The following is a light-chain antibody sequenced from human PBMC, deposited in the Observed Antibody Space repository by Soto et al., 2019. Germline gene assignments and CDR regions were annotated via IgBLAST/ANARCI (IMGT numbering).Light chain of an antibody. Sequence: EIVLTQSPGTLSLSPGERASLSCRASQSVNNNYLAWYQQEPGQAPRLLIYGASTRATGIPDRFSGSGSGTDFTLTISRLEPEDLAVYFCQQYADSRTFGQGTKVDIK. V-gene: IGKV3-20*01. CDR1: QSVNNNY. CDR3: QQYADSRT. CDR2: GAS. J-gene: IGKJ1*01.